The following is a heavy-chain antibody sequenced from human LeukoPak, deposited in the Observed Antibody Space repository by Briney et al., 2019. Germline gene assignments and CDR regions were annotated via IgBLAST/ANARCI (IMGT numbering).Heavy chain of an antibody. CDR3: AAENGNFWIGYHYFED. Sequence: PSETLSLTCTASGGSLGSSSYYWGWIRQAPGKGLEWIGTIYFDGNTFYNPSLKSRVTLSIDMSKSQFSLRLASVTAADTAIYYCAAENGNFWIGYHYFEDWGQGGLVSVSS. CDR2: IYFDGNT. V-gene: IGHV4-39*01. D-gene: IGHD3-3*01. CDR1: GGSLGSSSYY. J-gene: IGHJ4*02.